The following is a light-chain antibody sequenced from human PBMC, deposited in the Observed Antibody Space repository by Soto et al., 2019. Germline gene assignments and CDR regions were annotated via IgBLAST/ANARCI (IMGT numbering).Light chain of an antibody. CDR1: DNDVGGYDF. CDR2: QVT. Sequence: QSVLTQSASVSGSPGQSITISCTGTDNDVGGYDFVFWYQQHPGRAPKLLIHQVTIRLSGISSRFSGSKSGNTASLTITGLQPEDEAMYFCCSHSTSIAWVFGGGTQLTVL. J-gene: IGLJ3*02. CDR3: CSHSTSIAWV. V-gene: IGLV2-14*01.